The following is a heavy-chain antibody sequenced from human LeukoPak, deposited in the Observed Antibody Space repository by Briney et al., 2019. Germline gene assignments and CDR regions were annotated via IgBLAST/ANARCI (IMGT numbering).Heavy chain of an antibody. J-gene: IGHJ6*03. CDR2: IRYDGSNK. CDR1: GFTFSSYG. CDR3: TQGPGGNLFGMDV. Sequence: GGSLRLSCAASGFTFSSYGMHWVRQAPGKGLEWVAFIRYDGSNKYYPDSVKGRFTISRDNSKNTLYLQMNSLRAEDTAVYCCTQGPGGNLFGMDVWGKGPTVTVSS. V-gene: IGHV3-30*02. D-gene: IGHD3-16*01.